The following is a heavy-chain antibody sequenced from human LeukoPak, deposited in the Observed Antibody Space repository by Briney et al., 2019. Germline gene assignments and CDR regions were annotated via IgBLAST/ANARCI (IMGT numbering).Heavy chain of an antibody. Sequence: EPSETLSLTCAVYGGSFSGYYWSWVRQPPGKGLEWIGEIDQSGSTNYNPSLKSRVTITIDTSKNQFSLRLNSVTAADTAVYDCAINDGSGSYYKSDYWGQGTLVTVSS. D-gene: IGHD3-10*01. V-gene: IGHV4-34*01. J-gene: IGHJ4*02. CDR1: GGSFSGYY. CDR3: AINDGSGSYYKSDY. CDR2: IDQSGST.